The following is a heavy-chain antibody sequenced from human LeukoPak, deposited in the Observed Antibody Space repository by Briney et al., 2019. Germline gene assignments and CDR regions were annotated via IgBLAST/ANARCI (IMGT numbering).Heavy chain of an antibody. J-gene: IGHJ6*03. D-gene: IGHD2-2*01. V-gene: IGHV1-8*01. CDR3: ARPTSRPSNYYHMDV. CDR1: GYTLTNNE. CDR2: INPENGNT. Sequence: ASVKVSCKASGYTLTNNEINWVRQATGQGLEWMGWINPENGNTGYAQKFQGRVIMTRSTAINTVYMELSSPTFEDTAIYFCARPTSRPSNYYHMDVWGKGTTVTVSS.